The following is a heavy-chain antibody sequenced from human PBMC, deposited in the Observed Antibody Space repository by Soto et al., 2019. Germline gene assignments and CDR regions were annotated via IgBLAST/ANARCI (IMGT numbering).Heavy chain of an antibody. CDR2: IYYSGST. Sequence: SETLSLTCTVSGGSISSSSYYWGWIRQPPGKGLEWIGSIYYSGSTYYNPSLKSRVTISVDTSKNQFSLKLSSVTAADTAVYYCARLSPRLIIVDYWGQGTLVTVSS. J-gene: IGHJ4*02. CDR3: ARLSPRLIIVDY. D-gene: IGHD3-22*01. V-gene: IGHV4-39*01. CDR1: GGSISSSSYY.